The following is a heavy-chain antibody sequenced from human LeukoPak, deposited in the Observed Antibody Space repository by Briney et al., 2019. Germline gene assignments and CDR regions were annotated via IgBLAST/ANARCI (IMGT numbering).Heavy chain of an antibody. D-gene: IGHD2-15*01. CDR2: ISYDGNNK. CDR3: AKGVDYCSGGSCPADY. J-gene: IGHJ4*02. CDR1: GFTFSNYG. V-gene: IGHV3-30*18. Sequence: GRSLRLSCAASGFTFSNYGIHWVRQAPGKGLEWVAVISYDGNNKYYADSVKGRFTISRDSSKNTLFLQMNSLRAEDTAVYYCAKGVDYCSGGSCPADYWGPGTLVTVSS.